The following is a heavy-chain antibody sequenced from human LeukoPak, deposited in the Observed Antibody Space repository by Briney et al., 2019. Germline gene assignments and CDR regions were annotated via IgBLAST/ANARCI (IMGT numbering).Heavy chain of an antibody. CDR1: GYTFTSYY. J-gene: IGHJ4*02. D-gene: IGHD6-19*01. V-gene: IGHV1-46*01. CDR2: IHLSGGST. Sequence: ASVKVSCKASGYTFTSYYMNWVRQAPGQGLEWMGIIHLSGGSTSYAQKFQGRITMTRDTSTSTVYMELSSLRSEDTALYYCARGPSSGWHYFDYWGLGTLVTVSS. CDR3: ARGPSSGWHYFDY.